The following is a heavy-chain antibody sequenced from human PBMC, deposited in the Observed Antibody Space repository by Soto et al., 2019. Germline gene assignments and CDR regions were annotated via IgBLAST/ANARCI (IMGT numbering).Heavy chain of an antibody. CDR1: GFMFSSAW. D-gene: IGHD1-1*01. Sequence: EVQLVESGGDLVKPGGSLRLSCVTSGFMFSSAWMSWVRQAPGKGLEWVGRIKSKADGGARDYAAPVKGRFSISRDDSKNTLYLQMNSLRAVDTAVYYCVEGWNDFWGQGTLVTVSS. CDR2: IKSKADGGAR. V-gene: IGHV3-15*01. CDR3: VEGWNDF. J-gene: IGHJ4*02.